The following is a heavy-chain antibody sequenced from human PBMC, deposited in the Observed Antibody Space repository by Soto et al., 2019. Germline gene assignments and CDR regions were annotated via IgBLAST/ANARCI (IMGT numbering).Heavy chain of an antibody. CDR3: IMAVPDAFYYYNMDV. D-gene: IGHD6-19*01. Sequence: GGSLRLSCAASGFTFSNAWMNWVRQAPGKGLEWVGRIKSKADGGTTDYAAPVKGRFTISRDDSKNTLYLQMNSLKTEDTAVYYCIMAVPDAFYYYNMDVWGQGTTVTVSS. CDR2: IKSKADGGTT. V-gene: IGHV3-15*07. CDR1: GFTFSNAW. J-gene: IGHJ6*02.